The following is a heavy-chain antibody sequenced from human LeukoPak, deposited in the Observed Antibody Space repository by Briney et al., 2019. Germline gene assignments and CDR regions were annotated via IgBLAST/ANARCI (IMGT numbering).Heavy chain of an antibody. D-gene: IGHD6-19*01. CDR1: GFTFSSYS. J-gene: IGHJ6*03. CDR2: ISGSGGST. V-gene: IGHV3-23*01. Sequence: GGSLRLSCAASGFTFSSYSMNWVRQAPGKGLEWVSAISGSGGSTYYADSVKGRFTISRDNSKNTLYLQMNSLRAEDTAVYYCAKEAVAGGHYYYYYLDVWGKGTTVTVSS. CDR3: AKEAVAGGHYYYYYLDV.